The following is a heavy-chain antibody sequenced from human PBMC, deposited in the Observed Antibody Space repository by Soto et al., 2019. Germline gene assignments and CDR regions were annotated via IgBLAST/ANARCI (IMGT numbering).Heavy chain of an antibody. J-gene: IGHJ6*04. V-gene: IGHV3-7*01. CDR3: AREKAARL. CDR2: IKQDGSEE. Sequence: EVQLVESGGGLVQPGGSLRLSCAASGFTFSSYWMSWFRQAPGKGLEWVANIKQDGSEENYVDSVKGRFTISRDNAENALYLQMNSLRVGDTAVYYCAREKAARLWGKGTTVTVSS. D-gene: IGHD6-6*01. CDR1: GFTFSSYW.